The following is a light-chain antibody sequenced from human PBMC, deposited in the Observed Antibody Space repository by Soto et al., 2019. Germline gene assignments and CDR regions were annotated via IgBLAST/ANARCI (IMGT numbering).Light chain of an antibody. J-gene: IGKJ3*01. CDR2: GTS. Sequence: DIQLTQSPSSLSSSLRDRVTITCRASQNIRTYLNWYQQRPGKAPNLLIHGTSNLQAGVPPRFSGSGSGTDFTLTISSLEPEDFAVYYCQQRSNWPPTFGPGTKVDIK. CDR3: QQRSNWPPT. CDR1: QNIRTY. V-gene: IGKV1-39*01.